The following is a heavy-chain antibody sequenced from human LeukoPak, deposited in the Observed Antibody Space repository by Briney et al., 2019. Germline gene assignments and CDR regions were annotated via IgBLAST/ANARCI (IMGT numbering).Heavy chain of an antibody. D-gene: IGHD6-6*01. J-gene: IGHJ6*03. V-gene: IGHV1-8*03. Sequence: ASVKVSCKASGYTFTSYDINWVRQATGQGLECMGWMNPNSGNTGYAQKFQGRVTITRNTSISTAYMELSSLRSEDTAVYSCARGPSIVAPPGGYYYYMDVWGKGTTVTVSS. CDR2: MNPNSGNT. CDR1: GYTFTSYD. CDR3: ARGPSIVAPPGGYYYYMDV.